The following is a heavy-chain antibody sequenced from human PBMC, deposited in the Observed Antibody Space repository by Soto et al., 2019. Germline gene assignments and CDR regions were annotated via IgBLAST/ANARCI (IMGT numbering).Heavy chain of an antibody. Sequence: SETLSLTCTVSRGYITNYYWSWIRQSPEKGLEWIGYIYYTGDTTYNPSLKSRVTMSVDTSKNQFSLNLDSVTAADTAVYYCARGAGSFPFDYWGQGTLVTVSS. D-gene: IGHD3-10*01. CDR3: ARGAGSFPFDY. J-gene: IGHJ4*02. CDR1: RGYITNYY. CDR2: IYYTGDT. V-gene: IGHV4-59*01.